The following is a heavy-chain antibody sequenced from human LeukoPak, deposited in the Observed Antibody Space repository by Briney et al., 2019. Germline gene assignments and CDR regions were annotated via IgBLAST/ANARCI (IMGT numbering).Heavy chain of an antibody. Sequence: SETLSLTCTASGGSISSYYWSWIRQPPGKGLEWIGYIYYSGSTNYNPSLKSRVTISVDTSKNQFSLKLSSVTAADTALYYCARSSPAADYYFDYWGQGTLVTVSS. CDR3: ARSSPAADYYFDY. CDR1: GGSISSYY. V-gene: IGHV4-59*01. D-gene: IGHD2-2*01. J-gene: IGHJ4*02. CDR2: IYYSGST.